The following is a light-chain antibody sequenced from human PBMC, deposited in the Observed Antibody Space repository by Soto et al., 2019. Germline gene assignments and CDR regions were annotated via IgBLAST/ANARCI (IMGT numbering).Light chain of an antibody. Sequence: QSALTQPASVSGSPGHSITISCTGTSSDVGDYVSWYQQHPGKAPKLMIYNVSNRPSGVSNRFSGSKSGNTASLTIYGLQAEDEADYYCSSYTSNSTLVFGGGTKVTVL. CDR3: SSYTSNSTLV. V-gene: IGLV2-14*01. CDR2: NVS. CDR1: SSDVGDY. J-gene: IGLJ2*01.